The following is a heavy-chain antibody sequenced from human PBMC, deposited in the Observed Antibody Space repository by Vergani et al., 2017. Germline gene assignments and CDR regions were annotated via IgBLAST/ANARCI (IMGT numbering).Heavy chain of an antibody. V-gene: IGHV3-20*04. J-gene: IGHJ4*02. Sequence: EVQLVESGGGVVRPGGSLRLSCAASGFTFDDFGMSWVRQAPGKGLECVSGINWNGGSTGYADSVKGRFTISRDNAKNSLYLQMNSLRAEDTALYYCASYCSGGSCYTYWGQGTLVTVSS. CDR3: ASYCSGGSCYTY. CDR1: GFTFDDFG. CDR2: INWNGGST. D-gene: IGHD2-15*01.